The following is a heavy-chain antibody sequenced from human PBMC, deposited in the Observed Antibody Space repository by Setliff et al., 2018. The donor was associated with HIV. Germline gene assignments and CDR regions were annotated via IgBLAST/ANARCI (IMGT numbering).Heavy chain of an antibody. CDR2: INPRGGDT. CDR1: GYSFKTCS. Sequence: ASVKVSCKTSGYSFKTCSIDWVRQAPGQGLEWMGRINPRGGDTDFAQKFQGRLTLTSDTSTSTVYMEVTSLRSEDTALYFCARGGYEYWGQGSLVTVSS. D-gene: IGHD2-15*01. V-gene: IGHV1-46*02. J-gene: IGHJ4*02. CDR3: ARGGYEY.